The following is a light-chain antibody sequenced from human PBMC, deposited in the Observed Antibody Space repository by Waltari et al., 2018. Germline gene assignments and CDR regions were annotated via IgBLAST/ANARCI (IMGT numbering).Light chain of an antibody. Sequence: QSALPQPRSVSGSPGQSVNLSCTGTSSDIGAYNSVPWYQHHPGKAPKLIIYDVNKRPSGVPDRFSGSRSGYTASLTISGLQTADEADFYCCAYVGTSALYVFGTGTKVTVL. CDR2: DVN. J-gene: IGLJ1*01. CDR1: SSDIGAYNS. CDR3: CAYVGTSALYV. V-gene: IGLV2-11*01.